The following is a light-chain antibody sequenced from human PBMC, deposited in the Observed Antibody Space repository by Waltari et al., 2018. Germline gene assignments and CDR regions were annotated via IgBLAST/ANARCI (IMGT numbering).Light chain of an antibody. CDR3: SSYTTSTWRV. V-gene: IGLV2-14*01. J-gene: IGLJ3*02. CDR1: SSAIGAYTY. Sequence: SALTQPASGSGPPGQSNPISSPGTSSAIGAYTYVSWYQQHPGKAPKLVIYDVSERPSGVSNRFSGSKSGNTASLTISGLQAEDEADYYCSSYTTSTWRVFGGGTRLTVL. CDR2: DVS.